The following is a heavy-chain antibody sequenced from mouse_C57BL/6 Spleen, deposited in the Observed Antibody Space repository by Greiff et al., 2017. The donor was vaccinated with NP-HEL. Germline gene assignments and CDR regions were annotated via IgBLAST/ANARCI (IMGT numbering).Heavy chain of an antibody. CDR1: GYTFTDYN. J-gene: IGHJ4*01. CDR2: INPNNVGT. V-gene: IGHV1-18*01. CDR3: ARSATNYAMDY. D-gene: IGHD6-1*01. Sequence: EVQLQQSGPELVKPGASVKIPCKASGYTFTDYNMDWVKQSHGKSLEWIGDINPNNVGTIYNQKFKGKATLTVDKSSSTGYMELRSLTSGDTAVYYCARSATNYAMDYWSQGASVTVSS.